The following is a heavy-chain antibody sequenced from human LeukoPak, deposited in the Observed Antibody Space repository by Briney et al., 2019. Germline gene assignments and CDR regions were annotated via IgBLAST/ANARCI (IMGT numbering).Heavy chain of an antibody. D-gene: IGHD3-16*01. Sequence: SVKVSCKASGGTFSSYAISWLRQAPGQGLEWMGGIIPIFGTANYAQKFQGRVTITADKSTSTAYMELSSLRSEDTAVYYCAREWGDGGFDYWGKGTLVTVSS. CDR2: IIPIFGTA. CDR3: AREWGDGGFDY. V-gene: IGHV1-69*06. J-gene: IGHJ4*02. CDR1: GGTFSSYA.